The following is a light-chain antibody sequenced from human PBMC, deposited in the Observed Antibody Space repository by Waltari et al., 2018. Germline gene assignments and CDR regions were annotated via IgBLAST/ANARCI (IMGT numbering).Light chain of an antibody. V-gene: IGLV2-14*03. J-gene: IGLJ3*02. CDR2: NVI. CDR3: SSYTSSNTLV. CDR1: SSDVGGYKY. Sequence: QSALTQPASVSGSPGQSITLSCTGTSSDVGGYKYVSWYQQYPGKAPKLMIYNVIGRPSGVSDRFSGSKSGDTASLTISGLQAEDEADYFCSSYTSSNTLVFGGGTKLTVL.